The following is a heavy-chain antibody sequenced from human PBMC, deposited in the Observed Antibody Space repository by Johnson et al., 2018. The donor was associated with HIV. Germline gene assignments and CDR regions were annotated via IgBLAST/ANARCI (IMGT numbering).Heavy chain of an antibody. CDR2: IYSGGST. D-gene: IGHD2-21*01. Sequence: VQLVESGGGLVQPGGSLRLSCAASGFTVTTKYMSWVRQAPGKGLEWVSVIYSGGSTYYADSVKGRFTISRDNSKNTLYLQMNSLRAEDTAVYYCAREAVPRGLQSAFGGAFDIWGQGTMVTVAS. CDR1: GFTVTTKY. V-gene: IGHV3-66*01. CDR3: AREAVPRGLQSAFGGAFDI. J-gene: IGHJ3*02.